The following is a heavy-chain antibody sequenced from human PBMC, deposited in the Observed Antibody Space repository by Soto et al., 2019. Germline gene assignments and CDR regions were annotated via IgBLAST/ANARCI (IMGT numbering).Heavy chain of an antibody. Sequence: GGSLRLSCAASGFTFSSYAMHWVRQAPGKGLEWVAVISYDGSNKYYADSVKGRFTISRDNSKNTLYLQMNSLRAEDTAVYYCAREAWRGYCSGGSCYSGALDIWGQGXMVTV. D-gene: IGHD2-15*01. J-gene: IGHJ3*02. CDR3: AREAWRGYCSGGSCYSGALDI. V-gene: IGHV3-30-3*01. CDR2: ISYDGSNK. CDR1: GFTFSSYA.